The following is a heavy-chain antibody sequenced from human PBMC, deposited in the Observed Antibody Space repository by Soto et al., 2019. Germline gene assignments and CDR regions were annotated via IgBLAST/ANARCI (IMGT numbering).Heavy chain of an antibody. CDR3: AHRTGRSRSFED. Sequence: QITLKESGPPLVKPTQTLTLTCTFSGFSVSTNGVGVGWIRQPPGKDLEWLALIYWDDDKRYSPSLKSRLTITKDPPQNQVVLTMTNMDSVDTATYFCAHRTGRSRSFEDWGQGTLVTVSS. V-gene: IGHV2-5*02. J-gene: IGHJ4*02. CDR1: GFSVSTNGVG. D-gene: IGHD2-2*01. CDR2: IYWDDDK.